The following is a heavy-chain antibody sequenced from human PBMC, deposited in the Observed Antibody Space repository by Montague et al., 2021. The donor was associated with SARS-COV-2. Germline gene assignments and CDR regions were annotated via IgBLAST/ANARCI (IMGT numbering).Heavy chain of an antibody. J-gene: IGHJ3*02. CDR1: GDSINNSRYY. CDR2: IYYSGSA. CDR3: ARLESTRGVIRRGAFHI. Sequence: SETLSLTCSVSGDSINNSRYYWGWIRQPPGKGLEWIGTIYYSGSAYYNPSLKSRVTISVDTSKDQFSLKLNSVTATDTAVYYCARLESTRGVIRRGAFHIWGQGTKVTVSS. V-gene: IGHV4-39*01. D-gene: IGHD3-10*01.